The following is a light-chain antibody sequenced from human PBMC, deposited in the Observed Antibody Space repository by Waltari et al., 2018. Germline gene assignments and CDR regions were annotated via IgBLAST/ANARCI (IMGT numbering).Light chain of an antibody. V-gene: IGKV1-5*03. CDR1: QSISNR. J-gene: IGKJ4*01. Sequence: DIKMTQSPSTLSASVGDRVTITCRASQSISNRLAWYQQKPGKAPKLLIYKASTLESGVPSRFSGSGSGTEFTLTISSLQPDDFATYYCQQYNSYSLLTFGGGTKVEIK. CDR2: KAS. CDR3: QQYNSYSLLT.